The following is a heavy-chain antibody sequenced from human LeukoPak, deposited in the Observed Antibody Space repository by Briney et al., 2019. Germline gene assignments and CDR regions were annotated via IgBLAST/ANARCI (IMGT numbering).Heavy chain of an antibody. CDR3: ARHARWFDP. CDR2: IYYSGST. J-gene: IGHJ5*02. CDR1: GGSMTSSSYY. V-gene: IGHV4-39*01. Sequence: KPSETLSLTCTVSGGSMTSSSYYWGWIRQPPGKGLEWIGSIYYSGSTYYNPSLKSRVTISVDTSKNQFPLKLSSVTAADTAVYYCARHARWFDPWGQGTLVTVSS.